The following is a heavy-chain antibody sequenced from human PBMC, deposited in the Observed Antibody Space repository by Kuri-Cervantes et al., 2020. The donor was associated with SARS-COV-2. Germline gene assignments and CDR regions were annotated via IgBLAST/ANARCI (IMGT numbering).Heavy chain of an antibody. V-gene: IGHV4-59*01. Sequence: GSLRLSCTVSGGSISSYYWSWIRQPPGKGLEWIGYIYYSGSTNYNPSLKSRVTISVDTSKNQFSLKLSSVTAADTAVYYCARLTTITIFGVVTSPGWFDPWGQGTLVTVSS. D-gene: IGHD3-3*01. CDR3: ARLTTITIFGVVTSPGWFDP. CDR1: GGSISSYY. J-gene: IGHJ5*02. CDR2: IYYSGST.